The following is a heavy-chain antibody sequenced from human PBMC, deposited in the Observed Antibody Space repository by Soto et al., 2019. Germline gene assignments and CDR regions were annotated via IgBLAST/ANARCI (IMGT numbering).Heavy chain of an antibody. D-gene: IGHD3-22*01. Sequence: ASVKVSCKVSGYTLTELSMHWVRQAPGKGLEWMGGFDPEDGETIYAQKFQGRVTMTEDTSTDTAYMELSSLRTEDTAVYYCAKKSDYYDSSGPRANEGMEVWGQGTTVTVPS. J-gene: IGHJ6*02. CDR2: FDPEDGET. V-gene: IGHV1-24*01. CDR1: GYTLTELS. CDR3: AKKSDYYDSSGPRANEGMEV.